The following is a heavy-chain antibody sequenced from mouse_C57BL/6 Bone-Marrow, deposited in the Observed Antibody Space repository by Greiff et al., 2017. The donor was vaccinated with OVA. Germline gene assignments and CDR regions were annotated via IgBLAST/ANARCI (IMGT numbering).Heavy chain of an antibody. CDR2: ISSGGDYI. CDR3: TREISLSCPSYYAMDY. Sequence: EVKLVESGEGLVKPGGSLKLSCAASGFTFSSYAMSWVRQTPEKRLEWVAYISSGGDYIYYADTVKGRFTISRDNARNTLYLQMSSLKSEDTAMYYCTREISLSCPSYYAMDYWGQGTSVTVSS. D-gene: IGHD3-3*01. V-gene: IGHV5-9-1*02. CDR1: GFTFSSYA. J-gene: IGHJ4*01.